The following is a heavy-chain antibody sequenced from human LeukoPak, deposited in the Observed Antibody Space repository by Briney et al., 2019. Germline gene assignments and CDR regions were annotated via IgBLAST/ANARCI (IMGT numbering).Heavy chain of an antibody. Sequence: PSETLSLTCAVYGGSFSGYYWSWIRQPPGKGLEWIGEINHSGSTNYNPSLKSRVTISVDTSKNQFSLKLSSVIAADTAVYYCARGRLRYYDSSGYYSRPLDVWGKGTTVTVSS. CDR1: GGSFSGYY. CDR3: ARGRLRYYDSSGYYSRPLDV. J-gene: IGHJ6*04. CDR2: INHSGST. V-gene: IGHV4-34*01. D-gene: IGHD3-22*01.